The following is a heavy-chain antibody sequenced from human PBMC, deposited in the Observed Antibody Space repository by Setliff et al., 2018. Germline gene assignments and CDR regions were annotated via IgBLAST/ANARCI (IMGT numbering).Heavy chain of an antibody. Sequence: ASVKVSCKASGYTFTSYGSSWLRQAPGQWLEWMGWISAYNGNTNYAQKLQGRVTMTTDTSTSTDYMEMRSLRSDATAVYYYARAGSAPAGRKGLLDSLGQGTRVTVSS. CDR2: ISAYNGNT. CDR1: GYTFTSYG. J-gene: IGHJ4*02. V-gene: IGHV1-18*01. D-gene: IGHD6-13*01. CDR3: ARAGSAPAGRKGLLDS.